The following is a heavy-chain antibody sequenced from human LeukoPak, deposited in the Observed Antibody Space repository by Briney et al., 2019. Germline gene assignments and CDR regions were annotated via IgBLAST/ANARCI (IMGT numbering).Heavy chain of an antibody. J-gene: IGHJ4*02. D-gene: IGHD6-13*01. CDR1: GFTFSSCA. CDR2: ISYDGSNK. CDR3: ARGIAAAGNDY. Sequence: GSLRLSCAASGFTFSSCAMHWVRQAPGKGLEWVAVISYDGSNKYYADSVKGRFTISRDNSKNTLYLQMNSLRAEDTAVYYCARGIAAAGNDYWGQGTLVTVSS. V-gene: IGHV3-30-3*01.